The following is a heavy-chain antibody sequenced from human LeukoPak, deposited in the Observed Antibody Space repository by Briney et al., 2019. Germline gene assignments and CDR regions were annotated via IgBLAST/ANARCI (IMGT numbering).Heavy chain of an antibody. J-gene: IGHJ6*03. CDR2: IYYSGST. CDR1: GGSISSYY. D-gene: IGHD6-13*01. V-gene: IGHV4-59*01. CDR3: ARAAAGTYYYYYMDV. Sequence: SETLSLTCTVSGGSISSYYWSWIRQPPGKGLEWIGYIYYSGSTNYNPSLKSRVTISVDTSKNQFSLKLSSVTAEDTAVYYCARAAAGTYYYYYMDVWGKGTTVTISS.